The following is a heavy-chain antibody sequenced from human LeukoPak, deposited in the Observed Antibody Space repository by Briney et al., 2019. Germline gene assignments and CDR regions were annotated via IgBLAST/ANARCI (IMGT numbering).Heavy chain of an antibody. D-gene: IGHD4-17*01. CDR2: INTGNGNT. J-gene: IGHJ4*02. CDR1: GYTFTDYA. CDR3: ARDRHYGENYFDY. Sequence: ASVKVSCKASGYTFTDYAIHWVRQAPGQRLEWMGWINTGNGNTRYSQKFQDRFTIARDTSASTAYMELSSLRSEDTAVYYCARDRHYGENYFDYWGQGTLVTVSS. V-gene: IGHV1-3*04.